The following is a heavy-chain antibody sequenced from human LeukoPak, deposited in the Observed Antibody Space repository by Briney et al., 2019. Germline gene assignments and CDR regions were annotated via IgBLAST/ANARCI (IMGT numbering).Heavy chain of an antibody. Sequence: SETLSLTCTVSGXSINFYYWSWIPQPAGKGLEWIGRIYSTGSTNYSPSLKSRVTMSVDKSKNQFSLNLSSVTAADTAVYYCARGIADPYSFDSWGQGTLVTVSS. V-gene: IGHV4-4*07. D-gene: IGHD6-13*01. J-gene: IGHJ4*02. CDR1: GXSINFYY. CDR3: ARGIADPYSFDS. CDR2: IYSTGST.